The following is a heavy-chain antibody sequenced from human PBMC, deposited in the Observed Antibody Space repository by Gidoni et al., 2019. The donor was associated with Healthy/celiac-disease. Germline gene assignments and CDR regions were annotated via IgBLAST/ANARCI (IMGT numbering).Heavy chain of an antibody. CDR2: INHSGNT. CDR3: ASLPIYMITFGGVIVKGFDP. V-gene: IGHV4-34*01. CDR1: GGSFSGYY. D-gene: IGHD3-16*02. J-gene: IGHJ5*02. Sequence: QVQLQQWGAGLLKPSETLSLTCAVYGGSFSGYYCSWIRQPPGKGLEWIGEINHSGNTNYNPSLKSRVTISVDTSKNQFSLKLSSVTAADTAVYYCASLPIYMITFGGVIVKGFDPWGQGTLVTVSS.